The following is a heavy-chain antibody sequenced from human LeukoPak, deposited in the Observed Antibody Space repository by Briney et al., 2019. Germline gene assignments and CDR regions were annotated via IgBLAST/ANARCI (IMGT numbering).Heavy chain of an antibody. CDR3: ARMGPLEDIRYFDWLSSYFDY. CDR2: IYYSGST. CDR1: GGSISSGGYY. J-gene: IGHJ4*02. Sequence: PSETLSLTCTVSGGSISSGGYYWSWIRQHPGKGLEWIGYIYYSGSTYYNPSLKSRVTISVDTSKNQFSLKLSSVTAADTAVYYCARMGPLEDIRYFDWLSSYFDYWGQGTLVTVSS. D-gene: IGHD3-9*01. V-gene: IGHV4-31*03.